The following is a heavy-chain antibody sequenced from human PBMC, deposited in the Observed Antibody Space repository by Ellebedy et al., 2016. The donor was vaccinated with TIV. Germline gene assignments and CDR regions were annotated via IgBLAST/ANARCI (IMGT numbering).Heavy chain of an antibody. D-gene: IGHD2-2*01. V-gene: IGHV1-46*04. CDR2: INPDIGST. J-gene: IGHJ3*01. CDR3: ARDEYVLGSSSRGALDV. Sequence: AASMKVSCKASGYTFSIYYIHWVRQAPGQGLEWMGIINPDIGSTTYAQKLRGRVPMTRDTSTSTVYMELSSLRSEDTAVYFCARDEYVLGSSSRGALDVWGRGTVVTVSS. CDR1: GYTFSIYY.